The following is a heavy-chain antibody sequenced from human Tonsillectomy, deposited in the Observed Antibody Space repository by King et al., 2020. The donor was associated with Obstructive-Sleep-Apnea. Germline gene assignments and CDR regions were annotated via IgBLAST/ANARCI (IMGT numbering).Heavy chain of an antibody. CDR3: ARGPYCSSTSCYATIDY. CDR2: INHSGST. V-gene: IGHV4-34*01. D-gene: IGHD2-2*01. J-gene: IGHJ4*02. CDR1: GGFFRGYY. Sequence: VQLQQWGAGLLKPSETLSLTCAVHGGFFRGYYWSGIRQPPGKGLEWIGEINHSGSTNYNPTPKSRVTISVDTSKNQFSLKLSSVTAADTSVYYCARGPYCSSTSCYATIDYWGQGTLVTVSS.